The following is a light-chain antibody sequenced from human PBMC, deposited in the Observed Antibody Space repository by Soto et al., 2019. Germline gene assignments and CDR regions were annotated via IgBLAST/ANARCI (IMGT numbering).Light chain of an antibody. Sequence: DIVMTQSLATLSVSPGERATLSCKASQSVSSNLAWYQQKPGQAPRLLIYGASTRATGIPARFSGSGSGTEFTLTISSLQSEDFAVYYCQQYNNWPPYTFGQGTRWISN. CDR3: QQYNNWPPYT. J-gene: IGKJ2*01. CDR1: QSVSSN. V-gene: IGKV3-15*01. CDR2: GAS.